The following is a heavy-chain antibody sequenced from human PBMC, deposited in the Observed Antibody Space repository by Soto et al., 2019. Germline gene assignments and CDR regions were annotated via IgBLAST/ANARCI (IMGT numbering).Heavy chain of an antibody. V-gene: IGHV1-58*01. CDR1: GFTFTSSA. J-gene: IGHJ6*02. Sequence: VASVMVSCKASGFTFTSSAVQWVRQARGQRLEWIGWIVVGSGNTNYAQKFQERVTITRDMSTSTAYMELSSLRSEDTAVYYCAAXYCSGGSCYPIYYGMDVWGQGTTVTVSS. D-gene: IGHD2-15*01. CDR3: AAXYCSGGSCYPIYYGMDV. CDR2: IVVGSGNT.